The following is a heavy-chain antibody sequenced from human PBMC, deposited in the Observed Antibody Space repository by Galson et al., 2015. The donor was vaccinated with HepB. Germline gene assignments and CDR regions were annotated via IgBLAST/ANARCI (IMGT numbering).Heavy chain of an antibody. CDR3: ATQGGL. V-gene: IGHV3-33*01. Sequence: SLRLSCAASGFRFSSYGMHWVRQPPGKGLEWVAVTWCDGTNENYADSVKGRFTIFRDNSKNTLYLQMNSLRAEDTAVYYCATQGGLWGQGTLVTVFS. CDR2: TWCDGTNE. J-gene: IGHJ4*02. CDR1: GFRFSSYG. D-gene: IGHD1-26*01.